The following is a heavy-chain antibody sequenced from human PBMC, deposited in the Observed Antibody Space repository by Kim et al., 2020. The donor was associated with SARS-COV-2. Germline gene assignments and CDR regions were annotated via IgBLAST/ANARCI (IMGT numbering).Heavy chain of an antibody. CDR3: ARDLGNSQGYYYGMDV. CDR2: IYYSGST. D-gene: IGHD6-13*01. J-gene: IGHJ6*02. CDR1: GGSISSYY. V-gene: IGHV4-59*13. Sequence: SETLSLTCTVSGGSISSYYWSWIRQPPGKGLEWIGYIYYSGSTNYNPSLKSRVTISVDTSKNQFSLKLSSVTAADTAVYYCARDLGNSQGYYYGMDVWGHGTTVTVSS.